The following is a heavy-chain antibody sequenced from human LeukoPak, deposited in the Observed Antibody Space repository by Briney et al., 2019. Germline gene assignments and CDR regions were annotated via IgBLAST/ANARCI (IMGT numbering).Heavy chain of an antibody. J-gene: IGHJ5*02. CDR1: GGSISSGDYY. D-gene: IGHD3-10*01. CDR3: ARAPTYGSGSYAIDP. V-gene: IGHV4-30-4*08. CDR2: IYYSGST. Sequence: SETLSLTCTVSGGSISSGDYYWSWIRQPPGKGLEWIGYIYYSGSTYYNPSLKSRVTISVDTSKNQFSLKLSSVTAADTAVYYCARAPTYGSGSYAIDPWGQGTLVTVSS.